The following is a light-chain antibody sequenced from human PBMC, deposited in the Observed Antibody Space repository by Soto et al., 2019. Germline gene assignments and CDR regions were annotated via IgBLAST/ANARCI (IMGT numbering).Light chain of an antibody. CDR2: DAS. J-gene: IGKJ4*01. CDR3: QQYDNLPLT. V-gene: IGKV1-33*01. Sequence: DIQMTQSPSSLSASVGDRVTITSQASQDISNLLNWYQEKPGKAPKLLMYDASNLETGVPSRYRGSGSGTDFTFTISSLQPEDIATYYCQQYDNLPLTFGGGTKVEIK. CDR1: QDISNL.